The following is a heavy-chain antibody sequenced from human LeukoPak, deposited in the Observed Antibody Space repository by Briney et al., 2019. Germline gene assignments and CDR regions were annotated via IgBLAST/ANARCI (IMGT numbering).Heavy chain of an antibody. D-gene: IGHD3-10*01. CDR3: ATVTLWFGESRDY. CDR1: GYTFTSYY. Sequence: ASVKVSCKASGYTFTSYYMHWVRQAPGQGLEWMGIINPSGGSTSYAQKFQGRVTMTEDTSTDTAYMELSSLRSEDTAVYYCATVTLWFGESRDYWGQGTLVTVSS. J-gene: IGHJ4*02. V-gene: IGHV1-46*01. CDR2: INPSGGST.